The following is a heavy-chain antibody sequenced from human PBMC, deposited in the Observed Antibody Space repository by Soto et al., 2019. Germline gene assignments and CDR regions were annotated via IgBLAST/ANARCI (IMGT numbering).Heavy chain of an antibody. CDR3: ASWFQGPDIGNYYYGMDV. CDR2: IMPIFRAP. D-gene: IGHD2-15*01. CDR1: GGAFSDYA. J-gene: IGHJ6*02. Sequence: QVQLVQSGAEVKKPGSSVKVSCKASGGAFSDYAFSWVRQAPGQGLEWLGGIMPIFRAPDYAQKFQGRVTSTADEFTRTAYMEMNILRSEDTAVYYCASWFQGPDIGNYYYGMDVCGQGTTVTVS. V-gene: IGHV1-69*12.